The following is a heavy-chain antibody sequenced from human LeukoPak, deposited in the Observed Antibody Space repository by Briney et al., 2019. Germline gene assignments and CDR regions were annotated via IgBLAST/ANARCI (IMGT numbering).Heavy chain of an antibody. Sequence: PSETLTLTCTVSGGSISSYYWSWIRQPPGKGLEWIGYIYYSGSTNYNPSLKSRVTISVDTSKNQFSLKLSSVTAADTAVYYCARNAYYDILTGYYPFDPWGQGTLVTVSS. J-gene: IGHJ5*02. V-gene: IGHV4-59*01. CDR2: IYYSGST. CDR3: ARNAYYDILTGYYPFDP. CDR1: GGSISSYY. D-gene: IGHD3-9*01.